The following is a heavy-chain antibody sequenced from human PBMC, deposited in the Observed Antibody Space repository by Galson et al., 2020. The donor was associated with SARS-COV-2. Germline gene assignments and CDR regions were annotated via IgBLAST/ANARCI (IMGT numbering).Heavy chain of an antibody. D-gene: IGHD6-6*01. CDR1: GFTFSSYG. CDR3: ARDGSIAARWGMDV. V-gene: IGHV3-33*01. J-gene: IGHJ6*02. Sequence: GESLKISCAASGFTFSSYGMHWVRQAPGKGLEWVAVIWYDGSNKYYADSVKGRFTISRDNSKNTLYLQMNSLRAEDTAVYYCARDGSIAARWGMDVWGQGTTVTVSS. CDR2: IWYDGSNK.